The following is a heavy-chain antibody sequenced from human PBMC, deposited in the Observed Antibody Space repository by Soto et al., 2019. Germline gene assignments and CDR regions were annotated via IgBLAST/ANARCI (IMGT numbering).Heavy chain of an antibody. CDR3: ARGRGGLHRTAELHS. CDR2: ISPGGST. V-gene: IGHV4-34*01. Sequence: QVQLQQWGAGLLKPSETLSLTCAVYGGSFSGHYWSRIRQPPGKGLEWIGEISPGGSTNYKPSLQSRVTMSGDTSKNQFSLKLSAVTAADTAVYYCARGRGGLHRTAELHSWGQGTLVTVSS. CDR1: GGSFSGHY. D-gene: IGHD1-7*01. J-gene: IGHJ4*02.